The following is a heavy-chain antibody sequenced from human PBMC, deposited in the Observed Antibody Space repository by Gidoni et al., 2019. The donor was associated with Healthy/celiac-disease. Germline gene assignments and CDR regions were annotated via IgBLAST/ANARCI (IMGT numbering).Heavy chain of an antibody. CDR3: ARQYDYDSSGAGYFDY. CDR2: IIPIFGTS. J-gene: IGHJ4*02. CDR1: VVTSSSYA. V-gene: IGHV1-69*01. D-gene: IGHD3-22*01. Sequence: HVQLVPSGAAVTKPPASVKVSCQASVVTSSSYAISWVRHAPGQGLEWMGGIIPIFGTSNYAQKFQGRVTITADESTSTAYMELSSLRSEDTAVYYCARQYDYDSSGAGYFDYWGQGTLVTVSS.